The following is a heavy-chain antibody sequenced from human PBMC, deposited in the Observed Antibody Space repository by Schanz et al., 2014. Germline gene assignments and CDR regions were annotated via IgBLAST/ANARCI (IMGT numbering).Heavy chain of an antibody. CDR3: ARAPPLVRGIAGWFGP. V-gene: IGHV3-23*04. CDR2: IGGDASRT. Sequence: EVHLVESGGGLVQPGGSLRLSCAASGFNFITFAMSWVRQAPGKGPEWVSAIGGDASRTYYADSVKGRFTISRDNSKPPLNPQRNSRRADDTAVYYGARAPPLVRGIAGWFGPWGQGSLVTVSS. J-gene: IGHJ5*02. D-gene: IGHD3-10*01. CDR1: GFNFITFA.